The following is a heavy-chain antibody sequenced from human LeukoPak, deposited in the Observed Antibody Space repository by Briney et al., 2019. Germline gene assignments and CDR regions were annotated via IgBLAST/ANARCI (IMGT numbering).Heavy chain of an antibody. CDR2: IKQDGSEK. D-gene: IGHD3-3*01. V-gene: IGHV3-7*01. CDR1: GFTFSSYW. J-gene: IGHJ6*03. Sequence: GGSLRLSCAASGFTFSSYWMSWVRQAPGKGLEWVANIKQDGSEKYYVDSVKGRFTISRDNAKNSLYLQMNSLRAEDTAVYYCAKVAVEGWSGTGVFSYMDVWGKGTTVTVSS. CDR3: AKVAVEGWSGTGVFSYMDV.